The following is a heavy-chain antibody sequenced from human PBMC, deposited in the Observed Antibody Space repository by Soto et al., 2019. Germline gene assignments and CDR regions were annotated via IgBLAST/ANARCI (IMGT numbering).Heavy chain of an antibody. CDR1: GYTFTSYA. CDR3: ARDTPITGTLSRRWFDP. J-gene: IGHJ5*02. D-gene: IGHD1-7*01. Sequence: ASVKVSCKASGYTFTSYAMHWVRQAPGQRLEWMGWINAGNGNTKYSQKFQGRVTITRDTSASTAYIELSSLRSEDTAVYYCARDTPITGTLSRRWFDPWGQGTLVTVSS. CDR2: INAGNGNT. V-gene: IGHV1-3*01.